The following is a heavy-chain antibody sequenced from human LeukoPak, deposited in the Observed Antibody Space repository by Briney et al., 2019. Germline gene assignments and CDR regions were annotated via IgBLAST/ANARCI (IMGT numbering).Heavy chain of an antibody. CDR3: ALIDY. CDR2: ISYDGSNK. J-gene: IGHJ4*02. V-gene: IGHV3-30*04. Sequence: GGSLRLSCAASGFTFSSYAMHWVRQAPGKGLEWVAVISYDGSNKYYADSVKGRFTISRDNSKNTLYLQMNSLRAEDTAVYYGALIDYWGQGTLVTVSS. CDR1: GFTFSSYA.